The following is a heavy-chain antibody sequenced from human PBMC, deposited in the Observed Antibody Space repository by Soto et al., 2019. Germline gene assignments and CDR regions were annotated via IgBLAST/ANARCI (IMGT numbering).Heavy chain of an antibody. CDR1: GYTFTSYG. D-gene: IGHD2-15*01. CDR3: ARGSAVSSPHCYYGTDV. V-gene: IGHV1-18*01. CDR2: ISAYNGNT. J-gene: IGHJ6*02. Sequence: ASVKVSCKASGYTFTSYGISWVRQAPGQGFEWMGWISAYNGNTNYAQKLQGRVTMTTDTSTSTAYMELRSLRSDDTAVYYCARGSAVSSPHCYYGTDVWGQGTTVTVSS.